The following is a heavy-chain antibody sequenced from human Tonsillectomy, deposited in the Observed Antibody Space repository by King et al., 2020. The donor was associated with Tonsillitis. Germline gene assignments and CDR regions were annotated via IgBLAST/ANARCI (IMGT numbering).Heavy chain of an antibody. J-gene: IGHJ4*02. CDR3: ARTPGYSYGDH. V-gene: IGHV3-48*03. CDR2: ITSSGNAI. D-gene: IGHD3-16*02. CDR1: GFIFSTYE. Sequence: VQLVESGGGLVQPGGSLRLSCAASGFIFSTYEMNWVRQAPGKGLEWVSYITSSGNAIYYADSVKGGFTISRDNAKNSLYLQMNSLRAEDTAVYYCARTPGYSYGDHRGQGTLVTVPS.